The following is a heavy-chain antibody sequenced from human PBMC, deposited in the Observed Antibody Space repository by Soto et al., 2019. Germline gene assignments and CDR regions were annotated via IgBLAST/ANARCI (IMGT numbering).Heavy chain of an antibody. Sequence: RASVKVSCKASGGTFSSYAISWVRQAPGQGLEWMGGIIPIFGTANYAQKFQGRVTITADKSTSTAYMELSSLRSEDTAVYYCARDPRIVGATVDAFDIWGQGTMVTVSS. CDR2: IIPIFGTA. CDR3: ARDPRIVGATVDAFDI. CDR1: GGTFSSYA. J-gene: IGHJ3*02. D-gene: IGHD1-26*01. V-gene: IGHV1-69*06.